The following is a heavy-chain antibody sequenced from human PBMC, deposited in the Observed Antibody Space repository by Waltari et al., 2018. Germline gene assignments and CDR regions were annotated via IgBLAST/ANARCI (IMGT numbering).Heavy chain of an antibody. Sequence: QVQLQESGPGLVKPSETLSLTCSVSSYSISSGHYWTWIRQPPGRGLVWIGNIYHNGSPNYNPSLKDRVTISVDTSKNLFSLRLSSVTAADTAVYYCARAIPRVSDYWGQGTLVTVSS. CDR3: ARAIPRVSDY. J-gene: IGHJ4*02. CDR1: SYSISSGHY. D-gene: IGHD2-2*02. V-gene: IGHV4-38-2*02. CDR2: IYHNGSP.